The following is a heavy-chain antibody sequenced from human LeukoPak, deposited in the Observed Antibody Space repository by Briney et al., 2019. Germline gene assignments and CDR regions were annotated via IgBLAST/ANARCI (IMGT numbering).Heavy chain of an antibody. CDR3: ARADGYNPGGFDY. D-gene: IGHD5-24*01. Sequence: SETLSLTCTVSGGSISSYYWSWIRQPPGKGLEWIGYIYYSGSTNYNPSLKSRVTISVDTSKNQFSLKLSSVTAADTAVHYCARADGYNPGGFDYWGQGTLVTVSS. J-gene: IGHJ4*02. CDR1: GGSISSYY. V-gene: IGHV4-59*01. CDR2: IYYSGST.